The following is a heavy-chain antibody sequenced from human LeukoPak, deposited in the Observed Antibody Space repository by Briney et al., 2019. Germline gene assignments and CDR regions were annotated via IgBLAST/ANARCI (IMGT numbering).Heavy chain of an antibody. V-gene: IGHV3-73*01. J-gene: IGHJ4*02. CDR3: TSWSIVGATPSVTANY. CDR2: IRSKANSYAT. Sequence: GGSLRLPCAASGFTFSGSAMHWVRQASGKGLEWVGRIRSKANSYATAYAASVKGRFTISRDDSKNTAYLQMNSLKTEDTAVYYCTSWSIVGATPSVTANYWGQGTLVTVSS. CDR1: GFTFSGSA. D-gene: IGHD1-26*01.